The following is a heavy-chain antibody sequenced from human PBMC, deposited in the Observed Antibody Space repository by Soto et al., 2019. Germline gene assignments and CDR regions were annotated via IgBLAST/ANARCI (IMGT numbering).Heavy chain of an antibody. CDR2: IYSGGAT. V-gene: IGHV3-53*01. CDR3: TTDLGGSNYFSRG. CDR1: GFSVSSSH. Sequence: PGGSLRLSCAASGFSVSSSHMIWVRQAPGKGLEWVSVIYSGGATYHAVSVKGRFTISRDRSKNTVYLQMDSLRTEDTAVYHCTTDLGGSNYFSRGWGQGTLVTVSS. D-gene: IGHD1-26*01. J-gene: IGHJ4*02.